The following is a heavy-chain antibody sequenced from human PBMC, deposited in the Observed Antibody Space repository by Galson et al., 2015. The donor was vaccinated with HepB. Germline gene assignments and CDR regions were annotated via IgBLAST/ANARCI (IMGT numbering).Heavy chain of an antibody. CDR1: GFTFGDYA. CDR2: IRSKAYGGTT. D-gene: IGHD4-23*01. V-gene: IGHV3-49*03. CDR3: TRDLVVTPQGADYYYYGMDV. J-gene: IGHJ6*02. Sequence: SLRLSCAASGFTFGDYAMSWFRQAPGKGLAWVGFIRSKAYGGTTEYAASVKGRFTISRDDSKSIAYLQMNSLKTEDTAVYYCTRDLVVTPQGADYYYYGMDVWGQGTTVTVSS.